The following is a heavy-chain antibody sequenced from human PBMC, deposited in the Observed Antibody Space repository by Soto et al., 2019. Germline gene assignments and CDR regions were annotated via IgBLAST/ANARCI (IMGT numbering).Heavy chain of an antibody. J-gene: IGHJ3*02. CDR3: ASKWYYDILTGYLGGDDAFDI. CDR2: INHSGST. V-gene: IGHV4-34*01. CDR1: GGSFSGYY. D-gene: IGHD3-9*01. Sequence: SETLSLTCAVYGGSFSGYYWSWIRQPPGKGLEWIGEINHSGSTNYNPSLKSRVTISVDTSKNQFSLKLSSVTAADTAVYYCASKWYYDILTGYLGGDDAFDIWGQGTMVTVSS.